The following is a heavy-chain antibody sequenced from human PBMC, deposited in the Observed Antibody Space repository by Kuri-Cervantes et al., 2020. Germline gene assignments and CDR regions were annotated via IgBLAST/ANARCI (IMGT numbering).Heavy chain of an antibody. CDR2: INPNSGGT. CDR1: GYTFTGYY. D-gene: IGHD5-12*01. J-gene: IGHJ4*02. Sequence: ASVKVSCKASGYTFTGYYMHWVRQAPGQGLEWMGWINPNSGGTNYAQKFQGWVTMTRDTPISTAYMELSRLRSDDTAVYYCARDGCEYSGSDPCGWGQGTLVTVSS. V-gene: IGHV1-2*04. CDR3: ARDGCEYSGSDPCG.